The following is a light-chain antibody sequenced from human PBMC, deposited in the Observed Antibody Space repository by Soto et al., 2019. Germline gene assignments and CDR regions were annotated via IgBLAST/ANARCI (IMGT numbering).Light chain of an antibody. Sequence: EIVLTQSPGTLSLSPGERATLSCRASQSVSSHLAWYQQKPGQAPRLLIYDVSSRATGIPARFSGSGSGTDFTLTISSLEPEDFAVYYCQQRGTWPPSITFGQGTRLEIK. CDR2: DVS. V-gene: IGKV3-11*01. CDR1: QSVSSH. CDR3: QQRGTWPPSIT. J-gene: IGKJ5*01.